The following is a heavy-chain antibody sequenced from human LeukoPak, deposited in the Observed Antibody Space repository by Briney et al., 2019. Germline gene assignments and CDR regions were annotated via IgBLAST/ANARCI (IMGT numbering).Heavy chain of an antibody. D-gene: IGHD4-23*01. Sequence: GGSLRLSCEASEITFSSYAMHWVRQAPGKGLEWVAVISYDGNNKYYADSVKGRFTISRDNSKNTLYVQMNSLRAEDTAVYYCARGANGGNSGYYYYGMDVWGQGTLVTVSS. CDR1: EITFSSYA. J-gene: IGHJ6*02. CDR3: ARGANGGNSGYYYYGMDV. CDR2: ISYDGNNK. V-gene: IGHV3-30-3*01.